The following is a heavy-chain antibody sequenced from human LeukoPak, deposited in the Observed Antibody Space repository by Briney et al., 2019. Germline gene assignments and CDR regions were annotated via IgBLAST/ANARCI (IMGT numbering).Heavy chain of an antibody. CDR1: GGSISSYY. J-gene: IGHJ4*02. V-gene: IGHV4-59*01. CDR2: IYYSGST. D-gene: IGHD4-11*01. Sequence: SETLSLTCTVSGGSISSYYWSWIRQPPGKGLEWIGYIYYSGSTNYNPSLKSRVTISVDASKNQFSLKLSSVTAADTAVYYCARDSAPDYSNYVPFDYWGQGTLVTVSS. CDR3: ARDSAPDYSNYVPFDY.